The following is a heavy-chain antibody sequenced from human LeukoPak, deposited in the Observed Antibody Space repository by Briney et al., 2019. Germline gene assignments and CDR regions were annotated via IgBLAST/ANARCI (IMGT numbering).Heavy chain of an antibody. D-gene: IGHD5-12*01. J-gene: IGHJ3*02. V-gene: IGHV3-13*01. Sequence: PGGSLTLSCAASGFTFSSYDMLWARQATGKGLEWVSAIGPSGDTYLLRSVKGRFTTSRENAKNSLYLQTNSLRAGDTAVYYCARVSKKSYDSDAFDIWGQGAMVTVSS. CDR1: GFTFSSYD. CDR2: IGPSGDT. CDR3: ARVSKKSYDSDAFDI.